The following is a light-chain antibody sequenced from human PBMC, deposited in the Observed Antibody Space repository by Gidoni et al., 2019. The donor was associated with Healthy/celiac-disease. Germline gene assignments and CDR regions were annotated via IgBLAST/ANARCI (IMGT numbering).Light chain of an antibody. V-gene: IGLV2-23*02. Sequence: QSALTQPASVSGSPGQSITISCTGTSSDVRSYNLVSWYQQHPGKAPNLRIYEVSKRPSGVSNRFSGSKSGNTASLTISGLQAEDEADYYCCSYAGSSYVFGTGTKITVL. CDR2: EVS. J-gene: IGLJ1*01. CDR1: SSDVRSYNL. CDR3: CSYAGSSYV.